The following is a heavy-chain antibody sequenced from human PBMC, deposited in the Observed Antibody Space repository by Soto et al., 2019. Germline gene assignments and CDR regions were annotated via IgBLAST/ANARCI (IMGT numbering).Heavy chain of an antibody. CDR3: ARDRQRFGEDHYYSYGMDV. Sequence: QVQLVESGGGVVQPGRSLRLSCAASGFTFSSYAMHWVRQAPGKGLEWVAVISYDGSNKYYADSVKGRFTISRDNSKNTLYLQMNGLRAEDTAVYYGARDRQRFGEDHYYSYGMDVWGQGTTVTVSS. J-gene: IGHJ6*02. D-gene: IGHD3-10*01. V-gene: IGHV3-30-3*01. CDR2: ISYDGSNK. CDR1: GFTFSSYA.